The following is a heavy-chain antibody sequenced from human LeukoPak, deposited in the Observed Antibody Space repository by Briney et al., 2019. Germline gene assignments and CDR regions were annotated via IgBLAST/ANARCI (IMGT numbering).Heavy chain of an antibody. J-gene: IGHJ5*02. V-gene: IGHV4-39*07. Sequence: SETLSLTCTVSGGSMSSSSYYWGWIRQPPGKGLEWIGSIYYSGSTYYNPSLRSRVTISVDTSRNQFSLKLTSVTAADTAIYYCARQMRAADTGNWFDPWGQGTLVTVSS. CDR1: GGSMSSSSYY. D-gene: IGHD5-18*01. CDR2: IYYSGST. CDR3: ARQMRAADTGNWFDP.